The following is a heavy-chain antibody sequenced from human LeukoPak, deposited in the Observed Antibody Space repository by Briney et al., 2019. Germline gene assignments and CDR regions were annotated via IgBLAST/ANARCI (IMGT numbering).Heavy chain of an antibody. CDR3: AKDLVRDCSGGSCYGIDY. Sequence: GRSLRLSCAASGFTFSSYGMHWVRQAPGKGREWVAVISYDGSNKYYADSVRGRFTISRDNSKNTLYLQMNSLRAEDTAVYYCAKDLVRDCSGGSCYGIDYWGQGTLVTVSS. J-gene: IGHJ4*02. CDR1: GFTFSSYG. CDR2: ISYDGSNK. V-gene: IGHV3-30*18. D-gene: IGHD2-15*01.